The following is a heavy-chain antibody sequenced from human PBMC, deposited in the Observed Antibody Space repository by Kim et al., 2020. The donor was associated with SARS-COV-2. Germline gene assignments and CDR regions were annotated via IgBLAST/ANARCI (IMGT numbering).Heavy chain of an antibody. D-gene: IGHD2-2*01. V-gene: IGHV4-34*01. Sequence: SETLSLTCAVYGGSFSGYYWSWIRQPPGKGLEWIGEINHSGSTNYNPSLKSRGTITVDTSKNQFSLKLSSVTAADTAVYYCARARPPMWGQGTLVTVSS. J-gene: IGHJ4*02. CDR2: INHSGST. CDR3: ARARPPM. CDR1: GGSFSGYY.